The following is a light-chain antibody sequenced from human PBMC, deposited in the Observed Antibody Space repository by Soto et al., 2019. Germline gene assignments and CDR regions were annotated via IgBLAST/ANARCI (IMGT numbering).Light chain of an antibody. J-gene: IGLJ2*01. CDR1: SGPSSYT. Sequence: VLAQSPSASASLGASVKLTCTLTSGPSSYTIAWHQQQPGRGPRYLMKINSDGSHLKGDGIPARFSGSSSESERHLTISNVQSEEEDDYCCQTWDSAIRVFGGGTKLTVL. CDR2: INSDGSH. V-gene: IGLV4-69*01. CDR3: QTWDSAIRV.